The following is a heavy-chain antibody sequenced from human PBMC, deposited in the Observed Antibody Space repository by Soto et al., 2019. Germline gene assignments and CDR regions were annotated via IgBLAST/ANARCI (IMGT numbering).Heavy chain of an antibody. CDR1: GFSFSNYA. V-gene: IGHV3-23*01. Sequence: GGSLRLSCAASGFSFSNYAMNWVRQAPGKGLEWVSAISAGGSSTNYADSVKGRFTISSDNSKNTLYLQMNGPRADDTAVYYCAKEYSTSFDYWGHGTPVTVSS. CDR3: AKEYSTSFDY. CDR2: ISAGGSST. D-gene: IGHD6-6*01. J-gene: IGHJ4*01.